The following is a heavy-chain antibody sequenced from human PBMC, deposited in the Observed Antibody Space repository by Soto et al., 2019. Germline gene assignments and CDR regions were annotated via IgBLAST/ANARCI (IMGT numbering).Heavy chain of an antibody. CDR2: ISAYNGNT. J-gene: IGHJ6*03. D-gene: IGHD2-8*02. V-gene: IGHV1-18*01. CDR1: GYTFTSYG. CDR3: ARRWGAAGGGGGYYYYYYMDV. Sequence: ASVKVSCKASGYTFTSYGISWVRQAPGQGLEWMGWISAYNGNTNYAQKLQGRVTMTTDTSTSTAYMELRSLRSDDTAVYYCARRWGAAGGGGGYYYYYYMDVWGKGTTVTVSS.